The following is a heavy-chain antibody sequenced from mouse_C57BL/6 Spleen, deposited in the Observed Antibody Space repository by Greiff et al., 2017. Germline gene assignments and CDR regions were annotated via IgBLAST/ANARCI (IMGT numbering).Heavy chain of an antibody. CDR2: ISDGGSYT. J-gene: IGHJ3*01. CDR3: ARAYYGSSYGFAY. CDR1: GFTFSSYA. D-gene: IGHD1-1*01. V-gene: IGHV5-4*03. Sequence: EVKLMESGGGLVKPGGSLKLSCAASGFTFSSYAMSWVRQTPEKRLEWVATISDGGSYTYYPDNVKGRFTISRDNAKNNLYLQMSNLKSEDTAMYYCARAYYGSSYGFAYWGQGTLVTVSA.